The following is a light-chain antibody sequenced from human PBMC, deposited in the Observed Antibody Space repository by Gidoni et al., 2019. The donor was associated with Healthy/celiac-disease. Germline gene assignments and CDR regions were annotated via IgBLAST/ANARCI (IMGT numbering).Light chain of an antibody. CDR3: QQYNSYSYT. J-gene: IGKJ2*01. Sequence: IQMPQSPSTLSASVGDRVTITCRASQSISSLLAWYQQKPGKAPKLLIYKASSLESGVPSRFSGSGSGTEFTLTISSLQPDDFATYYCQQYNSYSYTFGQGTKLEIK. V-gene: IGKV1-5*03. CDR2: KAS. CDR1: QSISSL.